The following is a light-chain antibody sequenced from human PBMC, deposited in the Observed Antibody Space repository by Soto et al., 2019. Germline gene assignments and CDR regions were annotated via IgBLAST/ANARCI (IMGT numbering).Light chain of an antibody. J-gene: IGLJ1*01. CDR1: SSNIGTTY. Sequence: QSVLTQPPSVSAAPGQRVTISCSGNSSNIGTTYVSWYQQLPGTVPKLLMYENNKRPSGIPGRFSGSKSATSATLDITGLQTGDEADYYCGAWDDSVSTYVFGTGTKLTVL. CDR3: GAWDDSVSTYV. CDR2: ENN. V-gene: IGLV1-51*02.